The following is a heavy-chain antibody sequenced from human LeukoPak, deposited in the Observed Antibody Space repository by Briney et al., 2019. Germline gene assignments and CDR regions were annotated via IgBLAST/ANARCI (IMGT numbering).Heavy chain of an antibody. Sequence: SETLSLTCTVSGGSISSYYWSWIRQPPGKGLEWIGYIDYSGSTNYNPSLKSRVTISEDTSKNQVSLKLKSVTAADTAVYFCAGYCSGGSCYQRGLPWFDPWGQGTLVTVSS. V-gene: IGHV4-59*01. CDR2: IDYSGST. J-gene: IGHJ5*02. CDR1: GGSISSYY. D-gene: IGHD2-15*01. CDR3: AGYCSGGSCYQRGLPWFDP.